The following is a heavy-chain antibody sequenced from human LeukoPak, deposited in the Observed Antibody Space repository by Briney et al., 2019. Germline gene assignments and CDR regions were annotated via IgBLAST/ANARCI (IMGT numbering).Heavy chain of an antibody. CDR3: ARVITTYDLYYFDY. CDR2: IKQDGSEK. CDR1: GFTFSSYW. D-gene: IGHD3-22*01. Sequence: GGSLRLSCAASGFTFSSYWMSWVRQAPGKGLEWVANIKQDGSEKYYVDSVKGRFTISRDNAKNSLYLQMNSLRAEDTAVYYCARVITTYDLYYFDYWGQGTLVTVSS. V-gene: IGHV3-7*01. J-gene: IGHJ4*02.